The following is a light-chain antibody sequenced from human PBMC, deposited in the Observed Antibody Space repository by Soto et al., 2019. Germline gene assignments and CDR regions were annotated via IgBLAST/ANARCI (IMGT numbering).Light chain of an antibody. CDR3: QQYDSYWT. J-gene: IGKJ1*01. CDR1: QSVSSN. CDR2: GAS. Sequence: EVGMTLSPATLSVYQGERATLSCRASQSVSSNLAWYQQKPGQAPRLLIYGASTRATGIPARFSGSGSGTEFTLTISSLQPDDFATYYCQQYDSYWTFCPGTNVDI. V-gene: IGKV3D-15*01.